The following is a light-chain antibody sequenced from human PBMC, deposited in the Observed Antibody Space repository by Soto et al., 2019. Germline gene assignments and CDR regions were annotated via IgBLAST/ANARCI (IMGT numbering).Light chain of an antibody. CDR3: AAWDDSLNAVV. V-gene: IGLV1-44*01. CDR1: SSNIGSNN. Sequence: QAVVTQPPSASGTPGQRVTISCSGSSSNIGSNNVNWFQQLPGTAPKLLIYSNSQWPSGVPDRFSGSWSGTSASLAISGLQSEDEADYYCAAWDDSLNAVVFGGGTQLTVL. CDR2: SNS. J-gene: IGLJ2*01.